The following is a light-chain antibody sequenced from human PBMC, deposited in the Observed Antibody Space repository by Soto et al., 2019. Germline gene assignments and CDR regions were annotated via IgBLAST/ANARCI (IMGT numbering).Light chain of an antibody. CDR3: QHLNSYPYT. CDR1: QGISSY. V-gene: IGKV1-9*01. J-gene: IGKJ2*01. Sequence: DIQLTQSPSFLSASVGDRVTITCRASQGISSYVAWYQQKPGKVPKALTYAASNVQSGVPSRFSGSGSGTDFTLTISSLQPEDFANYYCQHLNSYPYTFGQRTKLEIK. CDR2: AAS.